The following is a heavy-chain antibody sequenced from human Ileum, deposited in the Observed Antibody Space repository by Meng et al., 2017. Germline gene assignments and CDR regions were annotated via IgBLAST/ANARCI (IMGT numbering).Heavy chain of an antibody. J-gene: IGHJ3*02. CDR2: VSGSGGDT. CDR3: AKDRVVRGIMGAFDM. CDR1: GFTFINYA. V-gene: IGHV3-23*01. D-gene: IGHD3-10*01. Sequence: ESLKISCATSGFTFINYAMTWVRQAPGKGLDWVSTVSGSGGDTYYADSVKGRFTFSRDNSKNTLSLQMNSLRAEDTAVYYCAKDRVVRGIMGAFDMWGQGTMVTVSS.